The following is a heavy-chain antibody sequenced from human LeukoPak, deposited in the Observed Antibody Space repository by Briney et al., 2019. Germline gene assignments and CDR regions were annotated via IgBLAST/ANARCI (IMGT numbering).Heavy chain of an antibody. CDR2: INHSGST. V-gene: IGHV4-34*01. CDR3: ARAFSYGDKTTLDY. J-gene: IGHJ4*02. Sequence: SETLSLTCAVYGGSFSGYYWSWIRQPPGKGLEWIGEINHSGSTNYNPSLKSRVTISVDTSKNQCSLKLSSVTAADTAVYYCARAFSYGDKTTLDYWGQGTLVTVSS. CDR1: GGSFSGYY. D-gene: IGHD4-17*01.